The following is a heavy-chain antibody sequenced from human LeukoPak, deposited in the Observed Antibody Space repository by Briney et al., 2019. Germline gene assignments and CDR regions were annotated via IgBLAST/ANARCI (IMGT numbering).Heavy chain of an antibody. V-gene: IGHV3-30*18. CDR1: GFTFSNYA. J-gene: IGHJ4*02. Sequence: GRSLRLSFAASGFTFSNYAMHWVRQAPGKGLEWVAVISYDGSNKYYTDSVKGRFTISRGNSKNMLYMQMNSLRAEDTAVYYCAKDRHILTGYPTVIDYWGQGTLVTVSS. CDR2: ISYDGSNK. CDR3: AKDRHILTGYPTVIDY. D-gene: IGHD3-9*01.